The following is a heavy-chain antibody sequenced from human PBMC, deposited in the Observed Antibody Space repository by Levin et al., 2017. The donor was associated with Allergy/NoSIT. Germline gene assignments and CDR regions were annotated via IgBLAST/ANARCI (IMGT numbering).Heavy chain of an antibody. V-gene: IGHV3-74*01. CDR3: ARGGCSSTSCLDN. D-gene: IGHD2-2*01. CDR1: GFTFSNYW. CDR2: INSDGSNT. J-gene: IGHJ4*02. Sequence: GGSLRLSCAASGFTFSNYWMHWVRQAPGKGLVWVSHINSDGSNTNYADSVKGRFTISRDNAKNTLYLQMNSLRDEDTAVYYCARGGCSSTSCLDNWGQGTLVTLSP.